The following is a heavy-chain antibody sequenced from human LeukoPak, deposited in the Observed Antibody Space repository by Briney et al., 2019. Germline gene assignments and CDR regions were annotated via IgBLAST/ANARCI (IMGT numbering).Heavy chain of an antibody. D-gene: IGHD2-8*01. CDR2: IYYSGST. CDR3: AGSGSLMVYANPFDP. V-gene: IGHV4-59*01. Sequence: EPSETLSLTCTVPGGSISSYYCSWIRQPPGKGLEWIGYIYYSGSTNYNPSLKSRVTISVDTSKNQFSLKLSSVTAADTAVYYCAGSGSLMVYANPFDPWGQGTLVTVSS. J-gene: IGHJ5*02. CDR1: GGSISSYY.